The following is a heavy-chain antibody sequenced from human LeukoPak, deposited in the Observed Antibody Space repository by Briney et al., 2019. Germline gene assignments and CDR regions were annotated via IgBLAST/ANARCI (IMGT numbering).Heavy chain of an antibody. CDR2: INPSGGST. Sequence: GASVKVSCKASGYTFTSYYMHWVRQAPGQGLEWMGIINPSGGSTSYAQRFQGRVTMTRDTSTSTVYMELSSLRSEDTAVYYCARSRRYNWNPNEFDYWGQGTLVTVSS. J-gene: IGHJ4*02. CDR3: ARSRRYNWNPNEFDY. CDR1: GYTFTSYY. V-gene: IGHV1-46*01. D-gene: IGHD1-1*01.